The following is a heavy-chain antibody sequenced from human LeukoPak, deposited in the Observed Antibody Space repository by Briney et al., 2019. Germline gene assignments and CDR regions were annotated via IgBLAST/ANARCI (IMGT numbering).Heavy chain of an antibody. Sequence: SGPTLVKPTQTLTLTCSFSGFSLSTNEVGVGWIRQPPGKALEWLAVIYWDDVKRDRPSLRSGLTVTKDTSKNQVVLTMTNVDPVDTATYYCAHAYTPSGTWGYFDYWGQGTLVTVSS. CDR1: GFSLSTNEVG. CDR3: AHAYTPSGTWGYFDY. CDR2: IYWDDVK. V-gene: IGHV2-5*02. J-gene: IGHJ4*02. D-gene: IGHD1-1*01.